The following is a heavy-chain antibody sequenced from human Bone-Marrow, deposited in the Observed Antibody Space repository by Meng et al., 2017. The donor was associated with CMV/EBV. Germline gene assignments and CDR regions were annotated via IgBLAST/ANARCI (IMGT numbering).Heavy chain of an antibody. Sequence: SCEPSGHTFTNYAIHWVRQAAGRRREWMEWINAGNDNTKYSQNFQGRLTTSRETSANTAYMELSRLRSEDTAVYYCVMATNYHFDYWGQGTLVTVSS. CDR3: VMATNYHFDY. V-gene: IGHV1-3*01. CDR1: GHTFTNYA. CDR2: INAGNDNT. J-gene: IGHJ4*02. D-gene: IGHD5-24*01.